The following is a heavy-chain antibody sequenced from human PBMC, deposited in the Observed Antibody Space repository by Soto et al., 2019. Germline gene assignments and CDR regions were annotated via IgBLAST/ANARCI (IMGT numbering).Heavy chain of an antibody. CDR2: INHSGST. V-gene: IGHV4-34*01. J-gene: IGHJ2*01. D-gene: IGHD6-19*01. Sequence: SETLSLTCAVYGGSFSGYYWSWIRQPPGKGLEWIGEINHSGSTNYNPSLKSRVTISVDTSKNQFSLKLSSVTAADTAVYYCASSAGSGWYDLWGRGTLVTVSS. CDR3: ASSAGSGWYDL. CDR1: GGSFSGYY.